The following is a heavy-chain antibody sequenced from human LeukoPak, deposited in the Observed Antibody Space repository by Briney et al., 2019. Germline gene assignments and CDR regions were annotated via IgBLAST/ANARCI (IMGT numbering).Heavy chain of an antibody. Sequence: GASVKVSCKASGYTFTGYYMHWVRQAPGQGLEWMGWINPNSGGTNYAQKFQGWVTMTRDTSISTAYMELRRLRSDDTAVYYCARGGAIYGDYAPRGYGMDVWGQGTTVTVSS. J-gene: IGHJ6*02. CDR2: INPNSGGT. CDR3: ARGGAIYGDYAPRGYGMDV. D-gene: IGHD4-17*01. CDR1: GYTFTGYY. V-gene: IGHV1-2*04.